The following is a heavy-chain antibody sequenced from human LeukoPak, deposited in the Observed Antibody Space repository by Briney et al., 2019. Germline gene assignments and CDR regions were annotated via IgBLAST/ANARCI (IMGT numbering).Heavy chain of an antibody. CDR1: GGSFSGYY. Sequence: SETLSLTCAVYGGSFSGYYWSWIRQPPGKGLEWIGEINHSGSTNYNPSLKSRVTISVDTSKDQFSLKLSSVTAADTAVYYCARVNPGLRYFGYWGQGTLVTVSS. CDR3: ARVNPGLRYFGY. J-gene: IGHJ4*02. CDR2: INHSGST. V-gene: IGHV4-34*01. D-gene: IGHD3-9*01.